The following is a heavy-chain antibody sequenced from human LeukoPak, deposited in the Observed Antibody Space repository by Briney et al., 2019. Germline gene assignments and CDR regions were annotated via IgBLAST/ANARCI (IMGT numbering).Heavy chain of an antibody. CDR1: GGSIGSYY. Sequence: PSETLSLTCTVSGGSIGSYYWGWIRQPPGKGLEWIGSIYYSGSTYYNPSLKSRVTISVDTSKTQFSLKLSSVTAADTAVYYCARTQYCTNGVCRYYYDSSGSYFDYWGQGTLVTVSS. CDR2: IYYSGST. J-gene: IGHJ4*02. V-gene: IGHV4-39*01. CDR3: ARTQYCTNGVCRYYYDSSGSYFDY. D-gene: IGHD2-8*01.